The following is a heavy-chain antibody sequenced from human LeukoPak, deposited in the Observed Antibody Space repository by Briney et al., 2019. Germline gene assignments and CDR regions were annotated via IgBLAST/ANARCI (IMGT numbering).Heavy chain of an antibody. V-gene: IGHV3-33*01. CDR2: IWYDGSNK. Sequence: PGRSLRLSCAASGFTFSSYGMHWVRQAPGKGLEWVAVIWYDGSNKYYADSVEGRFTISRDNSKNTLYLQMNSLRAEDTAVYYCARGGGYNYEGLDYWGQGTLATVSS. D-gene: IGHD5-24*01. CDR1: GFTFSSYG. CDR3: ARGGGYNYEGLDY. J-gene: IGHJ4*02.